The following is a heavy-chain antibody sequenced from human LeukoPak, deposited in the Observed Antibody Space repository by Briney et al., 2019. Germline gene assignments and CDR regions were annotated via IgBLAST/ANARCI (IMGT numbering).Heavy chain of an antibody. CDR2: IYYSGST. J-gene: IGHJ4*02. CDR1: GGSISSSSYY. D-gene: IGHD6-6*01. Sequence: PSETLSLTCTVSGGSISSSSYYWGWIRQPPGKGLEWIGSIYYSGSTYYNPSLKSRVTISVDTSKNQFSLKLSSVTAADTAVYYCARVPTYVSSSSFFDYWGQGTLVTVSS. V-gene: IGHV4-39*01. CDR3: ARVPTYVSSSSFFDY.